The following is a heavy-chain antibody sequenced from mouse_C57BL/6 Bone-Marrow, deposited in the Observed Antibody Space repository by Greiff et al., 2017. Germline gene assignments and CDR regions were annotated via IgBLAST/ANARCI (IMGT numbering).Heavy chain of an antibody. J-gene: IGHJ2*01. CDR2: IDPSDSEP. Sequence: QVQLQQPGAELVRPGSSVKLSCKASGYTFTSYWMHWVKQRPIQGLEWIGNIDPSDSEPHYNQKFKDKAALTVDKSSSTAYMQLSSLTSEDSAVYYCARGLLFDYWGQGTTLTVSS. CDR1: GYTFTSYW. V-gene: IGHV1-52*01. D-gene: IGHD2-3*01. CDR3: ARGLLFDY.